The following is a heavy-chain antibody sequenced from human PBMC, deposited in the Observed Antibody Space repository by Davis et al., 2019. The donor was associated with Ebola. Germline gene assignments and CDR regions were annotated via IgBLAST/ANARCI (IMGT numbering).Heavy chain of an antibody. V-gene: IGHV4-31*03. CDR2: NFYSRST. J-gene: IGHJ6*02. Sequence: PSETLSLTCNVSGATISSGGYYWPWTRLTPAKGLEWIGYNFYSRSTYYNLSPKSRLSISIDTSMNQFFLHLNSVTAADTAIYYCARDRWHCSDGLCTYYGLDVWGQGTTVTVSS. CDR1: GATISSGGYY. CDR3: ARDRWHCSDGLCTYYGLDV. D-gene: IGHD5-24*01.